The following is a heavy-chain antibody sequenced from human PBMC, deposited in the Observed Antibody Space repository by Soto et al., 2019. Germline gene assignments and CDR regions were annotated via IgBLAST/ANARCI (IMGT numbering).Heavy chain of an antibody. J-gene: IGHJ4*02. D-gene: IGHD6-25*01. CDR2: IIPIFGTA. Sequence: GASVKVSCKASGGTFSSYAISWVRQAPGQGLEWMGGIIPIFGTANYAQKFQGRVTITADESTSTAYMELSSLRAEDAAVYYCVRSIGIAAVSGGWWANYFDHWGQGTLVTVSS. CDR1: GGTFSSYA. V-gene: IGHV1-69*13. CDR3: VRSIGIAAVSGGWWANYFDH.